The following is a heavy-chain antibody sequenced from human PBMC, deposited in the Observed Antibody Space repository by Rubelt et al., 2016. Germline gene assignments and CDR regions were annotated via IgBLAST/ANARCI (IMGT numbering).Heavy chain of an antibody. CDR3: ARADYYDSSGYHNWFDP. Sequence: QVQLQQWGAGLLKPSETLSLTCAVYGGSFSGYYWSWIRQPPGKGLEWIGYIYYSGSTYYNPSLKSRVTISVGTSKNQFSLKLSSVTAADTAVYYCARADYYDSSGYHNWFDPWGQGTLVTVSS. J-gene: IGHJ5*02. CDR2: IYYSGST. V-gene: IGHV4-34*01. CDR1: GGSFSGYY. D-gene: IGHD3-22*01.